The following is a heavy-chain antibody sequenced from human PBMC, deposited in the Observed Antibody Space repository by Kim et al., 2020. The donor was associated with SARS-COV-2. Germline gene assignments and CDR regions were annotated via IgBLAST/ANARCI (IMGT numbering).Heavy chain of an antibody. Sequence: GGSLRLSFAASGFTFSGSAMHWVRQASGKGLEWVGRIRSKANSYATAYAASVKGRFTISRDDSKNTAYLQMNSLKTEDTAVYYCTRRPESYSSGWSMGYYYYYGMDVWGQGTTVTVSS. CDR2: IRSKANSYAT. D-gene: IGHD6-19*01. CDR3: TRRPESYSSGWSMGYYYYYGMDV. V-gene: IGHV3-73*01. CDR1: GFTFSGSA. J-gene: IGHJ6*02.